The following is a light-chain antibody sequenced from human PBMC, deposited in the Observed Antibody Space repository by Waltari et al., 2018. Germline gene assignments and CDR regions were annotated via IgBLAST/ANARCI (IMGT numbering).Light chain of an antibody. CDR3: QTGGHGTWV. CDR2: VNSDARH. CDR1: SGHSSNV. J-gene: IGLJ3*02. Sequence: QLVLTQSPSASASLGASVKLTCTLSSGHSSNVIAWLQQQPEKGPRYLMKVNSDARHSKGDKIPDRFSGSSSVAEHYLTISSLQSEDEADYYCQTGGHGTWVFGGGTKLTVL. V-gene: IGLV4-69*01.